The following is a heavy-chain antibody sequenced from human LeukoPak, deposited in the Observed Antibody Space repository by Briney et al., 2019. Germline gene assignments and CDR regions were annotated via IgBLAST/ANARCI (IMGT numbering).Heavy chain of an antibody. D-gene: IGHD1-26*01. Sequence: PSETLSLTCTVSAGSVGSNTYYWAWTRQPPGKGLEWIGTIYYSGSTNYNPSPRSRLTISIDTPKNQFSLKLSSVTAADTAVYYCARLRGGTYDFWGQGTLVAVSS. V-gene: IGHV4-39*01. CDR2: IYYSGST. CDR1: AGSVGSNTYY. J-gene: IGHJ4*02. CDR3: ARLRGGTYDF.